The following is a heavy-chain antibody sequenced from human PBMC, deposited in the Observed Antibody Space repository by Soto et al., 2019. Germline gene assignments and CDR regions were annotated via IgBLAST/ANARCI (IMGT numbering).Heavy chain of an antibody. V-gene: IGHV4-59*12. D-gene: IGHD7-27*01. Sequence: SETLSLTCTVSGGSISNYFWSWIRQAPGKGLEWIGYVYSSGSTNYNPSLKSRVTISVDTSKNQFSLKLTSVTAADTAVYYCARSVQGASLTFDYGGKETQVTVSS. CDR2: VYSSGST. CDR1: GGSISNYF. CDR3: ARSVQGASLTFDY. J-gene: IGHJ4*02.